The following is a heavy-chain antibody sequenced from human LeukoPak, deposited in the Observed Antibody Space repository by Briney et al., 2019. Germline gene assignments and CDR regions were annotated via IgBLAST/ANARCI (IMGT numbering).Heavy chain of an antibody. J-gene: IGHJ6*03. V-gene: IGHV4-4*07. D-gene: IGHD1-26*01. CDR1: GGSISSYY. CDR2: IYTSGST. Sequence: SETLSLTCTVSGGSISSYYWSWIRQPAGKGLEWIGRIYTSGSTNYNPSLKSRVTMSVDTSKNQFSLKLSSVTAADTAVYYCARDFTDSGSSLVYYYYYYVDVWGKGTTVTVSS. CDR3: ARDFTDSGSSLVYYYYYYVDV.